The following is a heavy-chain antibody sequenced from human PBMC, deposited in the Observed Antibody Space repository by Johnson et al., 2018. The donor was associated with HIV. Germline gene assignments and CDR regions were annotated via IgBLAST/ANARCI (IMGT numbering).Heavy chain of an antibody. Sequence: VQLVESGGGVVQPGRSLRLSCAASGFTFSSYALHWVRQAPGKGLVWVSRINSDGSSTSYADSVKGRFTISRDNAKNTLYLQMNSLRAEDTALYYCARGGDYYDSKAAFDIWGQGTMVTVSS. CDR2: INSDGSST. J-gene: IGHJ3*02. V-gene: IGHV3-74*02. D-gene: IGHD3-22*01. CDR1: GFTFSSYA. CDR3: ARGGDYYDSKAAFDI.